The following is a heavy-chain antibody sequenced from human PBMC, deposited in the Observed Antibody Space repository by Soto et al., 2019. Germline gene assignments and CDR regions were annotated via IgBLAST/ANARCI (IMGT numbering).Heavy chain of an antibody. Sequence: ASVKVSCKASGYIFSTYVINWVRQATGQGLEWMGWMNPTSGSAVYAQKFRGRVTMTRNTSISTAYMELSSLRSDDAAVYYCARVISIFGVILSALDVWGQGTTVTVSS. CDR3: ARVISIFGVILSALDV. CDR2: MNPTSGSA. V-gene: IGHV1-8*01. CDR1: GYIFSTYV. J-gene: IGHJ6*02. D-gene: IGHD3-3*01.